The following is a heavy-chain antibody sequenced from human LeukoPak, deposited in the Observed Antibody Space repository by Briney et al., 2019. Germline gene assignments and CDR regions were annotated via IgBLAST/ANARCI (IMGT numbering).Heavy chain of an antibody. CDR2: IYYSGST. Sequence: SQTLSLTCTVSGGSISSGSYYWSWIRQPPGKGLEWIGYIYYSGSTNYNPSLKSRVTISVDTSKNQFSLKLSSVTAADTAVYYCAGDRGGIVVVPAANAFDIWGQGTMVTVSS. D-gene: IGHD2-2*01. V-gene: IGHV4-61*01. CDR1: GGSISSGSYY. J-gene: IGHJ3*02. CDR3: AGDRGGIVVVPAANAFDI.